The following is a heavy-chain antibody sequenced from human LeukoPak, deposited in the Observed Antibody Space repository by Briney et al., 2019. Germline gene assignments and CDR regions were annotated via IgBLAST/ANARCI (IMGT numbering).Heavy chain of an antibody. CDR3: ASLNNDDY. V-gene: IGHV3-7*01. D-gene: IGHD1-1*01. J-gene: IGHJ4*02. CDR2: IKNDGSKK. CDR1: GFTFSNYW. Sequence: GGSLRLSCAASGFTFSNYWLSWVRQAPGKGLEWVANIKNDGSKKYYVDSVKGRFTISRDNAKNSLYLQMNSLRVEDTAVYYCASLNNDDYWGQGTLVTVPS.